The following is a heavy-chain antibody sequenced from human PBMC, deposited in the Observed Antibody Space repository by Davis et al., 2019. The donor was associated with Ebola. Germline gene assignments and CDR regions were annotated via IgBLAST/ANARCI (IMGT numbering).Heavy chain of an antibody. Sequence: ASVKVSCKASGYTFTSYYMHWVRQAPGQGLEWMGIINPSGGSTSYAQKFQGRVTMTRDTSTSTVYMELSSLRSEDTAVYYCARAALMITFGGVIAKRALYYGMDVWGQGTTVTVSS. CDR1: GYTFTSYY. CDR3: ARAALMITFGGVIAKRALYYGMDV. CDR2: INPSGGST. V-gene: IGHV1-46*01. J-gene: IGHJ6*02. D-gene: IGHD3-16*02.